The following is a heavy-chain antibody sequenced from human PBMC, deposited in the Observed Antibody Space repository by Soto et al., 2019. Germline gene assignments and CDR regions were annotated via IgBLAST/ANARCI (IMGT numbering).Heavy chain of an antibody. J-gene: IGHJ4*02. CDR3: ARDVYSSSSPPTHFDY. Sequence: QVQLQESGPGLVKPSETLSLTCTVSGGSISSYYWSWIRQPAGKGLEWIGRIYTSGSTNHNPSLKSRVTMSVDTSKSQFSLKLSSVTAADTAVYYCARDVYSSSSPPTHFDYWGQGTLVTVSS. V-gene: IGHV4-4*07. D-gene: IGHD6-6*01. CDR2: IYTSGST. CDR1: GGSISSYY.